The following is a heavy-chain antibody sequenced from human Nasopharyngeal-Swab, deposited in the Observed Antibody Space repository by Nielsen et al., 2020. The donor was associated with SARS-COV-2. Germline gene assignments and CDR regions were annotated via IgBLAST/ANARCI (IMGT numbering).Heavy chain of an antibody. J-gene: IGHJ6*03. CDR1: GFTFSNYW. Sequence: GESLKISCAASGFTFSNYWMSWVRQAPGKGLEWVANIKQDGSEKNYVDSVKGRFTISRDNAKTSLYLQMNSLRAEDTAVYYCARDGYSYGYYYYYYMDVWGKGTTVTVSS. D-gene: IGHD5-18*01. CDR2: IKQDGSEK. CDR3: ARDGYSYGYYYYYYMDV. V-gene: IGHV3-7*01.